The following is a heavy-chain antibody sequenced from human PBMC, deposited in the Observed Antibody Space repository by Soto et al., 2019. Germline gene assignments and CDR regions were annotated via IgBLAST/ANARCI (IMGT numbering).Heavy chain of an antibody. V-gene: IGHV3-48*01. D-gene: IGHD4-17*01. CDR1: GFTFSSYS. J-gene: IGHJ4*02. Sequence: EVQLVESGGGLVQPGGSLRLSCAASGFTFSSYSMNWVRQAPGKGLEWVSYISSSSSTIYYADSVKGRFTISRDNAKNSLYLQMNSLRVEATALYYCARDLNYGLSDYLGQGTLVTVSS. CDR3: ARDLNYGLSDY. CDR2: ISSSSSTI.